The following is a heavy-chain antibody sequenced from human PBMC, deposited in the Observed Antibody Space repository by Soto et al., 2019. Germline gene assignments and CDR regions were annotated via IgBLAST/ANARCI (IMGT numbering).Heavy chain of an antibody. D-gene: IGHD1-1*01. CDR1: GYSISSTYW. V-gene: IGHV4-4*02. CDR2: IYPTTGRA. CDR3: ARHVGVTGTRGFDY. Sequence: QVQLQESGPGLVKPSGTLSLTCDVSGYSISSTYWWSWVHQSPLEGLEWIGEIYPTTGRANYNPSLRSRVTISADSSKNQFSLTLRSVTAADTAVYYCARHVGVTGTRGFDYWGQGIPVSVSS. J-gene: IGHJ4*02.